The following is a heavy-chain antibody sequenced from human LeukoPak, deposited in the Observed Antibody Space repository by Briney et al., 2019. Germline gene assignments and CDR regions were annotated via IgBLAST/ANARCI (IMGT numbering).Heavy chain of an antibody. Sequence: PSETLSLTCTVSGGSISSYYWSWIRQPPGKGLEWIGRIYTSGSTNYNPSLKSRVTMSVDTSKNRFSLKLSSVTAADTAVYYCARDSYYYGSGSLFDYWGQGTLVTVSS. J-gene: IGHJ4*02. CDR1: GGSISSYY. CDR3: ARDSYYYGSGSLFDY. V-gene: IGHV4-4*07. CDR2: IYTSGST. D-gene: IGHD3-10*01.